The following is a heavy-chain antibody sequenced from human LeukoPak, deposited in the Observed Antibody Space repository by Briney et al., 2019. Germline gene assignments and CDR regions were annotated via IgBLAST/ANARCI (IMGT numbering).Heavy chain of an antibody. V-gene: IGHV3-33*06. CDR1: GFTFRSYG. CDR3: AKGMTTGPRSVYHYMDV. Sequence: GGSLRLSCVASGFTFRSYGMHWVRQAPGKGLEWLSLLWYDGSNEYYADSVKGRFTISRDNSKNTLYLQMNSLRAEDTAVYYCAKGMTTGPRSVYHYMDVWGKGTTVTVSS. J-gene: IGHJ6*03. D-gene: IGHD4-17*01. CDR2: LWYDGSNE.